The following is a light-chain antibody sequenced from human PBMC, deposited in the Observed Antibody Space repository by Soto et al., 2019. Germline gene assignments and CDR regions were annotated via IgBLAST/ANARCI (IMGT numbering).Light chain of an antibody. CDR1: SSDIGGYNY. V-gene: IGLV2-8*01. J-gene: IGLJ3*02. Sequence: QSALTQPPSASGAPGQSVTISCTGSSSDIGGYNYVSWYQQCPGKAPKLIIYDVTRRPSGVPDRFSGSKSANTASLTVSGLRAEYEADYYCSSYAGSTNLVFGGGTKLTVL. CDR2: DVT. CDR3: SSYAGSTNLV.